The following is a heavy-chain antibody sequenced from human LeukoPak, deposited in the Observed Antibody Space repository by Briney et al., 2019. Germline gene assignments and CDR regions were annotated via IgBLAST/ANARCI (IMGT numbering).Heavy chain of an antibody. CDR2: INHSGST. D-gene: IGHD2-2*01. CDR3: AGGAVVVPAAIESGRYGMDV. V-gene: IGHV4-34*01. Sequence: SETLSLTCAVYGGSFSGYYWSWIRQPPGKGLEWIGEINHSGSTNYNPSLKSRVTISVDTSKNQFSLKLSSVTAADPAVYYCAGGAVVVPAAIESGRYGMDVWGQGTTVTVSS. CDR1: GGSFSGYY. J-gene: IGHJ6*02.